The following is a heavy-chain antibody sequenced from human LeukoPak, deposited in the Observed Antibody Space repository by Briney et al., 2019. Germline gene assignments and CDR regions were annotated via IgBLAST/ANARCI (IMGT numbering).Heavy chain of an antibody. CDR1: GFSLNKNA. Sequence: GGSLRLSCAASGFSLNKNAMNWVRQAPGKGLEWVAVVIGSSGATDYADSVKGRFTISRDNSKNTLFLQMNSLRAEDTAIYYCAKPASASVQRYFDYWGQGTLVTVSS. CDR2: VIGSSGAT. CDR3: AKPASASVQRYFDY. J-gene: IGHJ4*02. D-gene: IGHD1-1*01. V-gene: IGHV3-23*01.